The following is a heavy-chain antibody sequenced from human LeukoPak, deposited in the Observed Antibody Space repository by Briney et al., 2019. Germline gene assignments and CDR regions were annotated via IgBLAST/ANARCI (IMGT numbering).Heavy chain of an antibody. CDR3: ARSGRGTYYYFDY. CDR1: GYTFTSYY. D-gene: IGHD1-26*01. CDR2: INPSGGST. V-gene: IGHV1-46*01. Sequence: ASVKVSCKASGYTFTSYYMHWVRQAPGQGLEWMGLINPSGGSTSYAQKFQGRVTMTTDTSTGTAYMELRSLRSDDTAVYYCARSGRGTYYYFDYWGQGTLVTVSS. J-gene: IGHJ4*02.